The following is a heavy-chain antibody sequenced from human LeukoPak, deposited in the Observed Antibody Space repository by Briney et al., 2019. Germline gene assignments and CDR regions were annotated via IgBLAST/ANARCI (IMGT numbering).Heavy chain of an antibody. J-gene: IGHJ5*02. Sequence: SETLSLTCTVSGGSISSSSYYWGWIRQPPGKGLEWIGSIYYSGSTYYNPSLKSRVTISVDTSKNQFSLKLSSVTAADTAVYYCARVLNWFDPWGQGTLVTVSS. CDR3: ARVLNWFDP. CDR2: IYYSGST. CDR1: GGSISSSSYY. V-gene: IGHV4-39*07.